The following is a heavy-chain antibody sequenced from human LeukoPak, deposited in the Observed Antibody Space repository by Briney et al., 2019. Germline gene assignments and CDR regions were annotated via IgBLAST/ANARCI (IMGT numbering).Heavy chain of an antibody. J-gene: IGHJ5*02. Sequence: SETLSLTCTVSGGSISSSSYYWGWIRQPPGKGLEWIGSIYYSGSTYYNPSLKSRVTISVDTSKNQFSLKLSSVTAADTAVYYCARVLNWFDPWGQGTLVTVSS. CDR3: ARVLNWFDP. CDR2: IYYSGST. CDR1: GGSISSSSYY. V-gene: IGHV4-39*07.